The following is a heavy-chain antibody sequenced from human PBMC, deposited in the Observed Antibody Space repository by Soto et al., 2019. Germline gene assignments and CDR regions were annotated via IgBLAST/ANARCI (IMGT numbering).Heavy chain of an antibody. Sequence: GGSLRLSCTASGFTFGDYAMSWFRQAPGKGLEWVGFIRSKAYGGTTEYAASVKGRFTISRDDSKSIAHLQMNSLKTEDTAVYYCTRDQGIVVVPAAMGFDPWGQGTLVTVSS. D-gene: IGHD2-2*01. CDR2: IRSKAYGGTT. J-gene: IGHJ5*02. V-gene: IGHV3-49*03. CDR1: GFTFGDYA. CDR3: TRDQGIVVVPAAMGFDP.